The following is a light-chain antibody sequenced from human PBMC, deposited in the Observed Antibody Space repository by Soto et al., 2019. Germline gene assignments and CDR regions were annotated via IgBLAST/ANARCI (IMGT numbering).Light chain of an antibody. CDR3: CSYAGRL. V-gene: IGLV2-11*01. Sequence: QSALTQPRSVSGSPGQSVTISCTGTSSDVGGYNYVSWYQQHPGKAPKLMIYDVSKRPSGVPDRFSGSKSGNTASLTISGLQAEDEAEYYCCSYAGRLFGGGTQLTVL. CDR1: SSDVGGYNY. CDR2: DVS. J-gene: IGLJ2*01.